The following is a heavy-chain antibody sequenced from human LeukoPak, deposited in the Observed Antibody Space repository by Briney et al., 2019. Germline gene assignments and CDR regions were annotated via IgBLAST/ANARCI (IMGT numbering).Heavy chain of an antibody. CDR1: GNTLTDLS. CDR3: AAEGQWSLVHYFNS. V-gene: IGHV1-24*01. CDR2: FDPEDAEI. D-gene: IGHD2-15*01. Sequence: VASVKVSCKVSGNTLTDLSIHWVRQAPGKGLDWMGGFDPEDAEIIYAGKFQDRVTMTEDPSTDTAYLELSSLRSEDTAVYYCAAEGQWSLVHYFNSWGQGTLVTVSS. J-gene: IGHJ4*02.